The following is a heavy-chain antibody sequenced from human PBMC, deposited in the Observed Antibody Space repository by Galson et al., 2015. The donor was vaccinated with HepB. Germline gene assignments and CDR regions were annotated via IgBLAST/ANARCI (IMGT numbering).Heavy chain of an antibody. CDR3: ARVGGGGY. CDR1: GFTFSSYW. Sequence: SLRLSCAASGFTFSSYWMHWVRQAPGEGLVWVSRINSDGSSTSYADSVKGRFTISRDNAKNTLYLQMNSLRAEDTAVYYCARVGGGGYWGQGTLVTVSS. D-gene: IGHD3-16*01. J-gene: IGHJ4*02. V-gene: IGHV3-74*01. CDR2: INSDGSST.